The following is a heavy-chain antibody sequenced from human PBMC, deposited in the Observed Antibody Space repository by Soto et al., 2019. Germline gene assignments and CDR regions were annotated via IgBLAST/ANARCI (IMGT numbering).Heavy chain of an antibody. CDR1: GFTFSSYG. J-gene: IGHJ4*02. V-gene: IGHV3-33*01. Sequence: QVQLVESGGGVVQPGRSLRLSCAASGFTFSSYGMHWVRQAPGKGLEWVAVIWYDGSNKYYADSVKGRFTISRDNSKNTLYLQMNSLRAEDTAVYYCARDLGYSSTDFAYWGQGTLVTVSS. CDR2: IWYDGSNK. D-gene: IGHD6-19*01. CDR3: ARDLGYSSTDFAY.